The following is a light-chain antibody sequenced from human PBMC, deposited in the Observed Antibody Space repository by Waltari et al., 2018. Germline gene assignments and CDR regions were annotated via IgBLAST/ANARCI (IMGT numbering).Light chain of an antibody. CDR2: EVS. V-gene: IGLV2-14*01. CDR1: SSYVGCYNS. CDR3: SSYTSSSTFSVV. Sequence: QSALTQPASVSGSPGQPITISCTGTSSYVGCYNSYSWYQQHPGKAPKLMIYEVSNRPSGVSNRFSGSKSGNTASLTISGLQAEDEADYSCSSYTSSSTFSVVFGGGTKLTVL. J-gene: IGLJ2*01.